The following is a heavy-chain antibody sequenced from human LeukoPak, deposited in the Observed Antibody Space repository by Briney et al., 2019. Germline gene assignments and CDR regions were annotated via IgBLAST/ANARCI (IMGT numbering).Heavy chain of an antibody. Sequence: GESLKISCKGSGYSFTSYWIGWVRQMPGKGLEWMGTVYPTNSETRYSPSFQGQVTISADKSSSTGYLQWSSLKASDTAMYYCARHRYSGSDTQGFDYWGQGTLVTVSS. J-gene: IGHJ4*02. CDR3: ARHRYSGSDTQGFDY. V-gene: IGHV5-51*01. CDR1: GYSFTSYW. D-gene: IGHD5-12*01. CDR2: VYPTNSET.